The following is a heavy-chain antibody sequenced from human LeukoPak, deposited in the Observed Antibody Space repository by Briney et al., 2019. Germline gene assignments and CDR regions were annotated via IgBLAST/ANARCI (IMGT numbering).Heavy chain of an antibody. D-gene: IGHD6-13*01. Sequence: PGGSLRLSCVASGFTFSSYSMNWVRQAPGKGLEWVSSISSSSSYIYYADSVKGRFTISRDNAKNSLYLQMNSLRAEDTAVYYCARDHSSSPEANYYYYYMDVWGKGTTVTVSS. V-gene: IGHV3-21*01. CDR3: ARDHSSSPEANYYYYYMDV. CDR1: GFTFSSYS. CDR2: ISSSSSYI. J-gene: IGHJ6*03.